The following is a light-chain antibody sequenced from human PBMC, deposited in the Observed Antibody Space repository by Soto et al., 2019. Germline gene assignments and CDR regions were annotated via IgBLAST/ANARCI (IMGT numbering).Light chain of an antibody. J-gene: IGLJ1*01. CDR2: EIN. CDR1: SSDVGAYNS. CDR3: CSSAGSYTYV. V-gene: IGLV2-11*01. Sequence: QSALTQPRSVSGSPGQSVTISCTGTSSDVGAYNSVSWYQQHPGKVPKLMIFEINKRPSGVPDRFSGSKSGNTASLTISGLQAEDEADYYCCSSAGSYTYVFGSGTKLTVL.